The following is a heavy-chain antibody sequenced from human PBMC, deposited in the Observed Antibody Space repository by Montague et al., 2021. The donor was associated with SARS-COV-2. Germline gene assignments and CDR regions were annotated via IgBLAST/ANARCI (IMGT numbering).Heavy chain of an antibody. D-gene: IGHD3-22*01. CDR2: KYYSGNT. CDR3: ATLPPSRSISDGVHDYDVDN. CDR1: GASISSRSYY. V-gene: IGHV4-39*01. J-gene: IGHJ4*02. Sequence: SETLSLTCTVSGASISSRSYYWGWIRQPPGKGLEWIGFKYYSGNTYYNPTLQSRVTISVDTSKNQFSLRLNSVTAADTAVYYCATLPPSRSISDGVHDYDVDNWGQGTLVTVSS.